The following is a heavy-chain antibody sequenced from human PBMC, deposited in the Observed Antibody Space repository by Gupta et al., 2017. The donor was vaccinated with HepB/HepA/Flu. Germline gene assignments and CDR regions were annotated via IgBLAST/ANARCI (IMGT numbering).Heavy chain of an antibody. D-gene: IGHD6-6*01. J-gene: IGHJ2*01. CDR2: IKLDGSEK. Sequence: EVQLVESGGGSVQPGGSLRLSCAASGFPFSSYWMSWVRQAPGKGLEWVANIKLDGSEKYYVDSVKGRFTMSRDNAKNSLYLQMNSLRAEDTAMYYCASLQGSSFLWYFDLWGRGTLVTVSS. CDR1: GFPFSSYW. V-gene: IGHV3-7*01. CDR3: ASLQGSSFLWYFDL.